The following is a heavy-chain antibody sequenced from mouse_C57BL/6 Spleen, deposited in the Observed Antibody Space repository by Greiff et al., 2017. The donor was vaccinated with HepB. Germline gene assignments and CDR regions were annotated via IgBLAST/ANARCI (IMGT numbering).Heavy chain of an antibody. V-gene: IGHV7-3*01. CDR2: IRNKANGYTT. Sequence: EVQRVESGGGLVQPGGSLSLSCAASGFTFTDYYMSWVRQPPGKALEWLGFIRNKANGYTTEYSASVKGRFTISRDNSQSILYLQMNALRAEDSATYYCARYISSLYYGSSYAMDYWGQGTSVTVSS. D-gene: IGHD1-1*01. CDR3: ARYISSLYYGSSYAMDY. CDR1: GFTFTDYY. J-gene: IGHJ4*01.